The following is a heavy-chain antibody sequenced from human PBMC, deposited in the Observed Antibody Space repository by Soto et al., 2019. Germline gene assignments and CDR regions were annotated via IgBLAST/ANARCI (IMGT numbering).Heavy chain of an antibody. CDR2: IYHSGST. J-gene: IGHJ3*02. V-gene: IGHV4-30-2*01. CDR3: TISSWSGEVFDI. D-gene: IGHD6-13*01. Sequence: QPPGKGLEWIGCIYHSGSTNYNPALKSRVTISMDGSKNQFSLKLSSLRSEDTALYYCTISSWSGEVFDIWGKGTMVPVS.